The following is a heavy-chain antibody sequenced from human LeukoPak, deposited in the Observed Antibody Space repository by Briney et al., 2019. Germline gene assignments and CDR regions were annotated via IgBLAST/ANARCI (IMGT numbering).Heavy chain of an antibody. J-gene: IGHJ4*02. CDR2: ISGSSTTI. Sequence: PGGSLRLSCAASGFTFGSYSMNWVRQAPGKGLEWVSYISGSSTTIYYADSVKGRFTVSRDNAENSLHLQMNGLRAEDTAVYYCAILQPLGSPTNDFWGQGTLVTVSS. CDR3: AILQPLGSPTNDF. D-gene: IGHD6-13*01. V-gene: IGHV3-48*01. CDR1: GFTFGSYS.